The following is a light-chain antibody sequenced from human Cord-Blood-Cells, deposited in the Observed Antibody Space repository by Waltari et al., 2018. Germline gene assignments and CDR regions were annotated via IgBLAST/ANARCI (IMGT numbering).Light chain of an antibody. V-gene: IGKV1-39*01. CDR1: NSSSSY. CDR2: AAY. CDR3: RQSYSTPGT. Sequence: DIPKSHSPSSLSASEGDRVTITCRARNSSSSYLNWYQQKPGTAPNLLIYAAYTLQSGVPSRIGGSGAGTDFSLSVSRLQPQDFGTYCGRQSYSTPGTFGEGTKVEIK. J-gene: IGKJ1*01.